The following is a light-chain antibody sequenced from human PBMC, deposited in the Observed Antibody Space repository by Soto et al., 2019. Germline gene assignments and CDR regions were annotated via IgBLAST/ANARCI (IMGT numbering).Light chain of an antibody. Sequence: QSVLTQPPSVSAAPGQKVTISCSGSSSNIGHNSVAWYQQLPGTAPKRLIFDNSQRPPGIPDRFSGSKSGTSATLGITGLQTGDEADYYCGAWDTSMSAVVFGGGTKVTVL. J-gene: IGLJ3*02. CDR1: SSNIGHNS. CDR3: GAWDTSMSAVV. V-gene: IGLV1-51*01. CDR2: DNS.